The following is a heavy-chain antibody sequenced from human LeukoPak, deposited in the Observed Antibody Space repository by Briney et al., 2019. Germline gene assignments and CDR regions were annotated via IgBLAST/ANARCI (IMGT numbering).Heavy chain of an antibody. CDR2: IWNDGSNK. V-gene: IGHV3-33*01. D-gene: IGHD2-15*01. CDR3: ARDVVSATHRSYYYVMDV. J-gene: IGHJ6*04. CDR1: GFTFSSYG. Sequence: PGGSLRLSCAASGFTFSSYGMRWVRQAPGKGLEWVAVIWNDGSNKYYADSVKGRFTISRDNSKNTQYLQMNSLRAEDTAVYYYARDVVSATHRSYYYVMDVWGKGTTVTVSS.